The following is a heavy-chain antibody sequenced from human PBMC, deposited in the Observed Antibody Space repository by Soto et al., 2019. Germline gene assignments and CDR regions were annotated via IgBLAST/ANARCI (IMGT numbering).Heavy chain of an antibody. J-gene: IGHJ5*02. CDR1: GGSVSSGSYY. D-gene: IGHD3-22*01. CDR2: IYYSGST. CDR3: ARTSFHYDTSGYGLAWFDP. V-gene: IGHV4-61*01. Sequence: TSETLSLSYSVSGGSVSSGSYYWSWIRQPPGKGLEWIGNIYYSGSTNYNPSLKSRVNMSGDKYKNQFSMKLNSVTAADTAICYCARTSFHYDTSGYGLAWFDPWGQGKPVTAPQ.